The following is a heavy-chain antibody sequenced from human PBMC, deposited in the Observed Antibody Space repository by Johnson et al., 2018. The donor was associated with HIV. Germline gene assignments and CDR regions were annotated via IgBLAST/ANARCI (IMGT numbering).Heavy chain of an antibody. Sequence: QVQLVESGGGVVQPGRSLRLSCAASGFTFSSYAMHWVRQAPGKGLEWVAVISYDGSTKYYADSVKGRFTISRDNSKNSLYLQMNTLRAEDTAVYYCARDQRGGYSYGDAFDFWGQGTVVHVSS. D-gene: IGHD5-18*01. CDR2: ISYDGSTK. CDR1: GFTFSSYA. V-gene: IGHV3-30-3*01. CDR3: ARDQRGGYSYGDAFDF. J-gene: IGHJ3*01.